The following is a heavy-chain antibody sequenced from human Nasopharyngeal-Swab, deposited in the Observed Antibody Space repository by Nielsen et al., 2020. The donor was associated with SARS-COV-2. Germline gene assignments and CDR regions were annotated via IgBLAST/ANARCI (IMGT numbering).Heavy chain of an antibody. CDR3: ATSPAVAGTNWYFDL. Sequence: ASVKVSCKVSGYTLTELSMHWVRQAPGKGLEWMGGFDPEDGETIYAQKFQGRVTMTEDTSTDTAYMELSSLRCEDTAVYYCATSPAVAGTNWYFDLWGRGTLVTVSS. J-gene: IGHJ2*01. CDR1: GYTLTELS. CDR2: FDPEDGET. D-gene: IGHD6-19*01. V-gene: IGHV1-24*01.